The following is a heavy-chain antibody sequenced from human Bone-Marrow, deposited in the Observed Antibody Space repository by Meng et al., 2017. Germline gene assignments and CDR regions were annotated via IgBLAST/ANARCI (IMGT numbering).Heavy chain of an antibody. Sequence: GQLVEAGGGVVQPGRSLRLSCAASGFPFSSYAMHWVRQAPGKGLEWVAVISYDGSNKYYADSVKGRFTISRDNSKNTLYLQMNSLRAEDTAVYYCASTGYSSSWHQGGYWGQGTLVTVSS. V-gene: IGHV3-30*01. CDR3: ASTGYSSSWHQGGY. D-gene: IGHD6-13*01. CDR2: ISYDGSNK. J-gene: IGHJ4*02. CDR1: GFPFSSYA.